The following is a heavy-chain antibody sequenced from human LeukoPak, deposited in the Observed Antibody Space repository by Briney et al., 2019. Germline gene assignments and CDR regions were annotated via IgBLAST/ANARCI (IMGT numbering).Heavy chain of an antibody. D-gene: IGHD2-2*02. V-gene: IGHV4-34*01. CDR3: ARSLRAAIPGTDY. J-gene: IGHJ4*02. Sequence: PSETLSLTYALYGGSFSGYYWSWIRQPPGKGLEWIGEINHSGSTNYNPSLKSRATISVDTSKNQFSLKLSSVTAADTAVYYCARSLRAAIPGTDYWGQGTLVTVSS. CDR2: INHSGST. CDR1: GGSFSGYY.